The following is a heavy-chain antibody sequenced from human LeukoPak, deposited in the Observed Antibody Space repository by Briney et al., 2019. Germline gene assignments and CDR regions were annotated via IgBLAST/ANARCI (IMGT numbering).Heavy chain of an antibody. CDR2: ISSSSSTI. Sequence: GGSLRLSCAASGFTFSSYSMNWVRQAPGKGLEWVSYISSSSSTIYYADSVKGRFTISRDNAKNSLYLQMNSLRAEDTAVYYCARDVVAGDFDYWGQGTLVTVSS. J-gene: IGHJ4*02. V-gene: IGHV3-48*01. D-gene: IGHD2-15*01. CDR1: GFTFSSYS. CDR3: ARDVVAGDFDY.